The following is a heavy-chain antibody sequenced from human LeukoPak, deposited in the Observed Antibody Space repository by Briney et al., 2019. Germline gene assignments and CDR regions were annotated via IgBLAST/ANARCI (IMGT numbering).Heavy chain of an antibody. CDR2: INHSGST. J-gene: IGHJ5*02. CDR1: GGSFSGYY. CDR3: ARSSLLWFGELSRYNWFDP. D-gene: IGHD3-10*01. V-gene: IGHV4-34*01. Sequence: SETLSLTCAVYGGSFSGYYWSWIRQPPGKGLEWIGEINHSGSTNYNPSLKSRVTISVDTSKNQFSLKLSSVTAADTAVYYCARSSLLWFGELSRYNWFDPWGQGTLVTVSS.